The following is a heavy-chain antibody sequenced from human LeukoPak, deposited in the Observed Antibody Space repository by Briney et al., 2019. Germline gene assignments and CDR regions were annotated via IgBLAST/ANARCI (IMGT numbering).Heavy chain of an antibody. D-gene: IGHD3-22*01. Sequence: ASVKVSCKASGYTFTSYGINWVRQAPGQGLEWMGWISAYAKKFQGRVTMTIDTSTGTAYMELRSLRSDDTAVYYCARRFNYYDSSGYYQGFYFDYWGLGTLVTVSS. CDR2: ISAY. J-gene: IGHJ4*02. CDR3: ARRFNYYDSSGYYQGFYFDY. V-gene: IGHV1-18*01. CDR1: GYTFTSYG.